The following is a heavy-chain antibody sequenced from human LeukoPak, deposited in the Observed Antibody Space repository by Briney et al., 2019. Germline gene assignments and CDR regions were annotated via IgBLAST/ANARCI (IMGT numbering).Heavy chain of an antibody. CDR3: ARLIAADPQLDC. Sequence: GSLRLSCAASGVTFSSSAMSWIRQPPGKGLEWIGYINHSGNTNYNPSLKSRVTISVDMSKNQFSLKLNAVTAADTAVYYCARLIAADPQLDCWGQGTLVTVSS. J-gene: IGHJ4*02. D-gene: IGHD6-13*01. V-gene: IGHV4-59*01. CDR2: INHSGNT. CDR1: GVTFSSSA.